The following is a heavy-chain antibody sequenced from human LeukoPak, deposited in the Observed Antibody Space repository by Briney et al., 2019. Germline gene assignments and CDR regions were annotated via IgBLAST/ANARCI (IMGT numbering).Heavy chain of an antibody. CDR2: IYPGDTDI. D-gene: IGHD1-26*01. Sequence: GASLKISCTGFGYSFTNYWIAWVRQMPGKGLEWMGSIYPGDTDIRYSPSFQGQVTISADESISSAYLQWSSLKASDTAMYYCARPIVGSSYYFHSWGQGTLVTVSS. V-gene: IGHV5-51*01. J-gene: IGHJ4*02. CDR3: ARPIVGSSYYFHS. CDR1: GYSFTNYW.